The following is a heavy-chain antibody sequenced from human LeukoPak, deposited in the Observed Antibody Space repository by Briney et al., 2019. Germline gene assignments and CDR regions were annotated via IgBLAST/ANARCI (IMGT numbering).Heavy chain of an antibody. CDR1: GYTFTGYY. CDR2: INPNSGGT. J-gene: IGHJ6*02. CDR3: ARERVGDTAYYYYGMDV. D-gene: IGHD5-18*01. V-gene: IGHV1-2*02. Sequence: GASVKVSCKASGYTFTGYYMHWVRQAPGQGLEWMGWINPNSGGTNYAQKFQVRVTMTRDTSISTAYMELSRLRSDDTAVYYCARERVGDTAYYYYGMDVWGQGTTVTVSS.